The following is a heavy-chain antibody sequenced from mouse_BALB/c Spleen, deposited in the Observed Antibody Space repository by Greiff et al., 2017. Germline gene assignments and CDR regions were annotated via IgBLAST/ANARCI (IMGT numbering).Heavy chain of an antibody. V-gene: IGHV2-9-2*01. J-gene: IGHJ4*01. CDR2: IWTGGGT. CDR1: GFSLTSYD. CDR3: VRDSPRGYAMDY. Sequence: VKLMESGPGLVAPSRSLSITCTVSGFSLTSYDISWIRQPPGKGLEWLGVIWTGGGTNYNSAFMSRLSISKDNSKSQVFLKMNSLQTDDTAIYYCVRDSPRGYAMDYWGQGTSVTVSS.